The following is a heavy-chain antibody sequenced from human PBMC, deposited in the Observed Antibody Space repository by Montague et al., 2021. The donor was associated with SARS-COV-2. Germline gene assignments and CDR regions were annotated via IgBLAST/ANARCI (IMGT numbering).Heavy chain of an antibody. CDR3: ARLGDGVVPSPILGVGPYYSYYYVDV. CDR2: IHHGGST. J-gene: IGHJ6*03. V-gene: IGHV4-34*01. CDR1: GGSFSTYS. Sequence: SETLSLTCAVHGGSFSTYSWKWIRQPPGKGLEWIGEIHHGGSTNYNPSLKSRVTISADTPKNQFSLKLTSVAAADTAVYYCARLGDGVVPSPILGVGPYYSYYYVDVWGKGTTVTVSS. D-gene: IGHD3-10*01.